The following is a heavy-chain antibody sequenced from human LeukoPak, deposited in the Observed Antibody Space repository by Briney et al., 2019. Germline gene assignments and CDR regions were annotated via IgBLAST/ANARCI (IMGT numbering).Heavy chain of an antibody. CDR2: MSASGGTT. CDR1: GFTLSSYA. J-gene: IGHJ4*02. Sequence: PGGSLRLSCAAAGFTLSSYAMNWVRQTPGEGLEWVSGMSASGGTTYADSVKGRFTISRDTSKNTLYQQMDAPRAEDTAIYFCAKEIGRDDYNRCDYWGQGTPVTVSS. D-gene: IGHD5-24*01. CDR3: AKEIGRDDYNRCDY. V-gene: IGHV3-23*01.